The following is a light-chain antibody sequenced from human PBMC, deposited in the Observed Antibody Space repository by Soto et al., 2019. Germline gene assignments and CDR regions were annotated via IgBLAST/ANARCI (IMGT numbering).Light chain of an antibody. CDR2: AAS. V-gene: IGKV1-12*02. Sequence: DIPMTPSPSSVSASVGARVTITCRTSQGISSWLAWYQQKPGKAPKLLIYAASSLQSGVPWRFRGSGSGTDFNLCISSLQPEDFATYYCQQANSFPFTFGQGTRLEIK. J-gene: IGKJ5*01. CDR1: QGISSW. CDR3: QQANSFPFT.